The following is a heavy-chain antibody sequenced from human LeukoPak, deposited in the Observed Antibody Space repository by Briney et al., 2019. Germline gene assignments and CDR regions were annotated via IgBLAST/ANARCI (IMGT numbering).Heavy chain of an antibody. D-gene: IGHD4/OR15-4a*01. J-gene: IGHJ1*01. CDR1: GGSISSGSYY. V-gene: IGHV4-39*07. Sequence: SETLSLTCTVSGGSISSGSYYWGWIRQPPGKGLEWIGSIYYSGSTYYNPSLKSRVTISVDTSKNQFSLKLSSVTAADTAVYYCASMVPTLRYFQHWGQGTLVTVSS. CDR2: IYYSGST. CDR3: ASMVPTLRYFQH.